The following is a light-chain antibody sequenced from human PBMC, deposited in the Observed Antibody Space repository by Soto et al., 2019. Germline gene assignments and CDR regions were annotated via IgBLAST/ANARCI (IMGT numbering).Light chain of an antibody. CDR3: QQYGSSQWT. CDR2: GAS. J-gene: IGKJ1*01. CDR1: QSVGSK. Sequence: EIVVTQSPATLSVSAGERVTLSCRASQSVGSKVAWYQQKLGQPPRLLIYGASTRATGIPARFSGSGSGTDFTLTISRLEPEDFAVYYCQQYGSSQWTFGQGTKV. V-gene: IGKV3-20*01.